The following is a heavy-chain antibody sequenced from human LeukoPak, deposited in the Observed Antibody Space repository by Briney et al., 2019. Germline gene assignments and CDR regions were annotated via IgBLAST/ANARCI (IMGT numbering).Heavy chain of an antibody. CDR1: GGSISSYY. V-gene: IGHV4-59*01. CDR2: IYYSGST. J-gene: IGHJ5*02. D-gene: IGHD1-26*01. Sequence: SETLSLTCAVSGGSISSYYWSWIRQPPGKGLEWIGHIYYSGSTNYNPSLKSRVTISVDTSKNQFSLKLSSVTAADTAVYYCARGGYSGSHYGWFDPWGQGTLVTVSS. CDR3: ARGGYSGSHYGWFDP.